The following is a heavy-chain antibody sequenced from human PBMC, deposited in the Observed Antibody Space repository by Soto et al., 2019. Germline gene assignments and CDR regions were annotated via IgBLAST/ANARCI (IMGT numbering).Heavy chain of an antibody. V-gene: IGHV3-30*18. D-gene: IGHD2-8*01. CDR2: ISYDGSNK. J-gene: IGHJ4*02. CDR1: GFTFSSYG. CDR3: AKDRGYCTNGVCYHFDY. Sequence: PGGSLRLSCAASGFTFSSYGMHWVRQAPGKGLEWVAVISYDGSNKYYADSVKGRFTISRDNSKNTLYLQMNSLRAEDTAVYYCAKDRGYCTNGVCYHFDYWGQGTLVTVSS.